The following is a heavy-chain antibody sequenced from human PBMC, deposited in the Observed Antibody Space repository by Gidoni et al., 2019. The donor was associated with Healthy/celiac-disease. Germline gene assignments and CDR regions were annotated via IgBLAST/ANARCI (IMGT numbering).Heavy chain of an antibody. Sequence: HVQLQESGPGLVKPSENLALTCTVSGCSIRSFYWSWIRQPAGKGLEWIGRLYTSGSTNYNPSLKSRVTMSVDTSKNQFSLKLSSVTAADTAVYYCARDHKSGYYFNWFDPWGQGTLVTVSS. CDR1: GCSIRSFY. J-gene: IGHJ5*02. D-gene: IGHD3-3*01. CDR2: LYTSGST. CDR3: ARDHKSGYYFNWFDP. V-gene: IGHV4-4*07.